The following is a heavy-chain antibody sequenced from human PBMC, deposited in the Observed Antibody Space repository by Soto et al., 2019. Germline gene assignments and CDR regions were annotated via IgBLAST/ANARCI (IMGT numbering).Heavy chain of an antibody. Sequence: SETLPLTCTVSGGSISSGDYYWSWIRQHPGKGLEWIGYIYYSGGTYYNPSLKSRVTISRDTSKNQFSLTLSSVTAADTAVYYCARALRQLYSYYFDYWGQGTLVTVSS. CDR3: ARALRQLYSYYFDY. V-gene: IGHV4-31*03. D-gene: IGHD6-6*01. CDR2: IYYSGGT. J-gene: IGHJ4*02. CDR1: GGSISSGDYY.